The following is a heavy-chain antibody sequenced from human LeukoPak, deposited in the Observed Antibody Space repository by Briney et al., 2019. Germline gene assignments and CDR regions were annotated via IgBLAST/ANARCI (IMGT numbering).Heavy chain of an antibody. CDR3: ARGDYYDSSGPFDI. Sequence: GGSLRLSCAASGFTFSSYSMNWVRQAPGKGLEWVSYISSSSSTIYYADSVKGRFTISRGNAKNSLYLQMNSLRAEDTAVYYCARGDYYDSSGPFDIWGQGTMVTASS. J-gene: IGHJ3*02. CDR2: ISSSSSTI. V-gene: IGHV3-48*01. CDR1: GFTFSSYS. D-gene: IGHD3-22*01.